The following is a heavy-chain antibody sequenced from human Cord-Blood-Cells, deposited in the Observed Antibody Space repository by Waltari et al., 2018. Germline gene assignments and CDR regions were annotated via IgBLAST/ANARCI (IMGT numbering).Heavy chain of an antibody. CDR2: ISGSGGST. D-gene: IGHD4-17*01. Sequence: EVQLLESGGGLVQPGGSLRLSCAASGFTFRGYAMSWVRQAPGKGLEWGSAISGSGGSTYYAYSVKGRFTISRDNSKNTLYLQMNSLRAEDTAVYYCAKRETGDYPLYYYYGMDVWGQGTTVTVSS. CDR3: AKRETGDYPLYYYYGMDV. CDR1: GFTFRGYA. J-gene: IGHJ6*02. V-gene: IGHV3-23*01.